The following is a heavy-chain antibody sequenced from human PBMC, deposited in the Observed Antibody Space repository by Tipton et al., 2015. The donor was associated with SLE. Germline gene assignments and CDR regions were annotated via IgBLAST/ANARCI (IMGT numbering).Heavy chain of an antibody. Sequence: QLVQSGGGVVQPGGSLRLSCEVSGFSFGIYDMHWVRQAPGKGLEWVAFIRFDGSNKYYADSVKGRFTISRDNSKNTLYLQMNSLRAEDTAVYYCAKELGRYCSSTNCYGEDYWGQGALVTVSS. D-gene: IGHD2-2*01. CDR3: AKELGRYCSSTNCYGEDY. CDR2: IRFDGSNK. J-gene: IGHJ4*02. CDR1: GFSFGIYD. V-gene: IGHV3-30*02.